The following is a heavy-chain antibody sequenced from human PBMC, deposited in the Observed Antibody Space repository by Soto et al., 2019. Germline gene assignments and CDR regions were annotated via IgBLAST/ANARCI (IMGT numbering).Heavy chain of an antibody. V-gene: IGHV5-51*01. J-gene: IGHJ4*02. D-gene: IGHD3-22*01. CDR2: IYPGDSDT. CDR1: GYSFTSYW. CDR3: AVTYYYDSSGYYQGHFDY. Sequence: PGESLKISCKGSGYSFTSYWIGWVRQMPGKGLEWMGIIYPGDSDTRYSPSFQGQVTISADKSISTAYLQWSSLKASDTAMYYCAVTYYYDSSGYYQGHFDYWGQGTLVTVSS.